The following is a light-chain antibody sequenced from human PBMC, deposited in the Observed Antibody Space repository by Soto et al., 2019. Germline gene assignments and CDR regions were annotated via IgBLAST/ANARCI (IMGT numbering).Light chain of an antibody. V-gene: IGKV1-5*01. CDR2: EAS. CDR3: QQSDCHQHT. CDR1: QTISSW. Sequence: QVSMSPATFSLHLKDTVTLNYRASQTISSWLAWYQQRPGKAPNLLIFEASTLESGVPSRFSGSGSGTTFTLTISSLQSEDCVTYYCQQSDCHQHTFGEGTKVDIK. J-gene: IGKJ4*02.